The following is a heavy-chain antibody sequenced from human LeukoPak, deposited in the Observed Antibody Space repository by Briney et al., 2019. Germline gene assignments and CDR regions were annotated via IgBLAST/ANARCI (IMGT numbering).Heavy chain of an antibody. CDR2: INPNSGGT. J-gene: IGHJ4*02. CDR3: AREPCSGGSCPLDY. Sequence: ASVKVSCKASGYTFTGYYMHWVRQAPGQGLEWVGWINPNSGGTNYAQKFQGWVTMTRDTSISTAYMELRRLRSDDTAVYYCAREPCSGGSCPLDYWGQGTLVTVSS. D-gene: IGHD2-15*01. CDR1: GYTFTGYY. V-gene: IGHV1-2*04.